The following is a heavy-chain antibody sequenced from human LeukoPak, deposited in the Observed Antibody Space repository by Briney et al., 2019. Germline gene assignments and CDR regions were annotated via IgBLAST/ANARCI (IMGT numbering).Heavy chain of an antibody. CDR3: ARYPYSSSSWSDP. CDR2: IYSGGGT. V-gene: IGHV3-66*01. D-gene: IGHD6-6*01. CDR1: GLTVSSDY. J-gene: IGHJ5*02. Sequence: GGSLRLSCAASGLTVSSDYMSWVRQAPGKGLEWVSVIYSGGGTYYADSVRGRFTISRDNSKNTLYLQLNSLRAEDTAVYYCARYPYSSSSWSDPWGQGTLVTVSS.